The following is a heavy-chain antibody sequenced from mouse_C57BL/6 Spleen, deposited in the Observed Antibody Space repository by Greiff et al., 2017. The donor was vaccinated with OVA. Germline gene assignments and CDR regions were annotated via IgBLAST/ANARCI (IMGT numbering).Heavy chain of an antibody. J-gene: IGHJ1*03. D-gene: IGHD4-1*01. Sequence: VQLQQSGPELVKPGASVKLSCKASGYTFTSYDINWVKQRPGQGLEWIGWIYPRDGSTKYNEKFKGKATLTVDTSSSTAYMELHSLTSEDSAVYFCARRGVGRTWYFDVWGTGTTVTVSS. V-gene: IGHV1-85*01. CDR3: ARRGVGRTWYFDV. CDR2: IYPRDGST. CDR1: GYTFTSYD.